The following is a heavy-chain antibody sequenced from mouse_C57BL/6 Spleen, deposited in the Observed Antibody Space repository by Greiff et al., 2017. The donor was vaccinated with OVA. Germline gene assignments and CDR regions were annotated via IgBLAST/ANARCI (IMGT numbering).Heavy chain of an antibody. CDR3: ATGSICDYGRSYLGAMDY. CDR1: GYTFTSYW. Sequence: QVQLQQPGAELVKPGASVKLSCKASGYTFTSYWMQWVKQRPGQGLEWIGEIDPSDGYTNYNHKFQGKATLTVDTSSSTAYMQRSSLTSEVSAVYYGATGSICDYGRSYLGAMDYWGQGTSVTGSS. J-gene: IGHJ4*01. V-gene: IGHV1-50*01. D-gene: IGHD1-1*01. CDR2: IDPSDGYT.